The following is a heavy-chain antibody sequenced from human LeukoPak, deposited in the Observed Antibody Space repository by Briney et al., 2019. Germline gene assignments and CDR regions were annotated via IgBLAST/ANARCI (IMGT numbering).Heavy chain of an antibody. V-gene: IGHV1-24*01. CDR1: GYTLTELS. J-gene: IGHJ6*02. CDR2: FDPEDGET. CDR3: ATAETPLAPFIAARPGYYGMDV. D-gene: IGHD6-6*01. Sequence: ASVKVSCKAPGYTLTELSMHWVRQAPGKGLEWMGGFDPEDGETIYAQKFQGRVTMTEDTSTDTAYMELSSLRSEDTAVYYCATAETPLAPFIAARPGYYGMDVWGQGTTVTVSS.